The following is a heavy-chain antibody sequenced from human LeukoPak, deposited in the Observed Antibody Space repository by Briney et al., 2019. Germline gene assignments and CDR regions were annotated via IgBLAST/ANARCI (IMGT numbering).Heavy chain of an antibody. D-gene: IGHD3-22*01. CDR1: GGTFSSYA. Sequence: SVKVSCKASGGTFSSYAISWVRQAPGQGLEWMGGIIPIFGTANYAQKFQGRVTITADKSTSTAYMELSSLRSEDTAVYYCARAGYYDSSGYYTHDAFDIWGQGTMVTVSS. CDR2: IIPIFGTA. J-gene: IGHJ3*02. V-gene: IGHV1-69*06. CDR3: ARAGYYDSSGYYTHDAFDI.